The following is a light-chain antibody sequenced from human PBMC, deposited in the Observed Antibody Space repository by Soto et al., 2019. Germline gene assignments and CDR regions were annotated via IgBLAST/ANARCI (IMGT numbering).Light chain of an antibody. V-gene: IGLV2-11*01. CDR1: SSDVGGYNY. Sequence: QSALTQPRSVSGSPGQSVTISCTGTSSDVGGYNYVSWYQQHPGKAPKLMIYDVSKRPSGVHDRFSGSKSGNTASLTISGLQAEDEADYYCCSYAGSYTYVFGTGTKVTVL. J-gene: IGLJ1*01. CDR2: DVS. CDR3: CSYAGSYTYV.